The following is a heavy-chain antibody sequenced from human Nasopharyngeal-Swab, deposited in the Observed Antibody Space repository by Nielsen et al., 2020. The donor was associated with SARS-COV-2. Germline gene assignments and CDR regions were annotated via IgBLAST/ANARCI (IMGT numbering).Heavy chain of an antibody. J-gene: IGHJ6*02. D-gene: IGHD6-6*01. CDR2: IWYDGSNK. V-gene: IGHV3-33*01. Sequence: GGSLRLSCAASGFTFSSYRMHWVRHAPAKGLEWVAVIWYDGSNKYYADSVKDRFTISRDNSKNTLYLQMNSLRAEDTAVYYCARSIAARPYYYYGMDVWGQGTTVTVSS. CDR1: GFTFSSYR. CDR3: ARSIAARPYYYYGMDV.